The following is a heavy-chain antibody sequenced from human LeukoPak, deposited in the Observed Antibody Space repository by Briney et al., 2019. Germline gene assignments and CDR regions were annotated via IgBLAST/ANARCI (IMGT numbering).Heavy chain of an antibody. CDR3: VKDSYGLDY. J-gene: IGHJ4*02. V-gene: IGHV3-64D*06. Sequence: GGSLRLSCSASGFTFSGSAMNWVRQAPGKGLEYVSAITSNGGSTYYADSVKGRFTISRDNSKNTLYLQMSSLRTEDTAVYYCVKDSYGLDYWGQGTLVTVSS. CDR2: ITSNGGST. D-gene: IGHD5-18*01. CDR1: GFTFSGSA.